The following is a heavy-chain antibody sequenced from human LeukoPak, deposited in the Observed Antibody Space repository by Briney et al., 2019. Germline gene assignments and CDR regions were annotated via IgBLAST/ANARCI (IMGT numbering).Heavy chain of an antibody. CDR1: GFTFSSYS. CDR3: ARDSLNYFHAFDI. Sequence: GGSLRLSCAASGFTFSSYSMNWVRQAPGKGLEWVSYISSSSSTIYYADSVKGRFTISRDNAKNSLYLQMNSLRAEDTAVYYCARDSLNYFHAFDIWGQGTMVTVSS. D-gene: IGHD5-24*01. CDR2: ISSSSSTI. V-gene: IGHV3-48*04. J-gene: IGHJ3*02.